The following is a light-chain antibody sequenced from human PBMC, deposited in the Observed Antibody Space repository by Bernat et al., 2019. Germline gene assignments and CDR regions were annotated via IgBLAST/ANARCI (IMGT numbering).Light chain of an antibody. CDR2: YVS. Sequence: QSALTQPASVSGSPGQSITISCTGASSDVGGYNYVSWYQQHPGKAPKLMIYYVSNRPSGVSNRFSGSKSGNTASLTISGLKAEDEADYYCSSYTSSNSQVFGGGTKLTVL. J-gene: IGLJ3*02. CDR3: SSYTSSNSQV. V-gene: IGLV2-14*03. CDR1: SSDVGGYNY.